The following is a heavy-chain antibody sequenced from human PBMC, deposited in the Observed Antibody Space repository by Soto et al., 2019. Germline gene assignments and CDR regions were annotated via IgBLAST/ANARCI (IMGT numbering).Heavy chain of an antibody. CDR3: ARHRATGYSTAWLRLPYFDY. CDR1: GGSISSYY. D-gene: IGHD2-8*02. J-gene: IGHJ4*02. Sequence: SQTLSLTCTASGGSISSYYWNWIRQPPGKGLGSIGYIYASGNTNYNPSFKSRVTISVDTSNNQFSLMVTFVTAADTGIYYCARHRATGYSTAWLRLPYFDYCGQGALVTVSS. CDR2: IYASGNT. V-gene: IGHV4-4*08.